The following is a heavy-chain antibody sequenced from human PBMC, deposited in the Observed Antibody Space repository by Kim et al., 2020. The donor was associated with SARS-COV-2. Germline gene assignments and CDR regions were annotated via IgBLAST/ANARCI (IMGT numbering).Heavy chain of an antibody. V-gene: IGHV3-33*01. Sequence: GGSLRLSCAASGFTFSSYGMHWVRQAPGKGLEWVAVIWYDGSNKYYADSVKGRFTISRDNSKNTLYLQMNSLRAEDTAVYYCATFYVWGSNWPEVDYWGQGTLVTVSS. D-gene: IGHD3-16*01. CDR2: IWYDGSNK. J-gene: IGHJ4*02. CDR1: GFTFSSYG. CDR3: ATFYVWGSNWPEVDY.